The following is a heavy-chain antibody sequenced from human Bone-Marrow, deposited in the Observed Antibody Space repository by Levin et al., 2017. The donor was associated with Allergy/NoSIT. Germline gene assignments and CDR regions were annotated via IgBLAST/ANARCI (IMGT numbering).Heavy chain of an antibody. CDR1: GFTVSSHA. Sequence: GGSLRLSCAASGFTVSSHAMHWVRQAPGKGLEWVAAVSYDGRSKYHADSVKGRITISRDNSKNTVALQVNSLRAEDTGVYYCARDTDGYQRSPLDYWGQGILVSVSS. V-gene: IGHV3-30*04. CDR3: ARDTDGYQRSPLDY. J-gene: IGHJ4*02. D-gene: IGHD5-18*01. CDR2: VSYDGRSK.